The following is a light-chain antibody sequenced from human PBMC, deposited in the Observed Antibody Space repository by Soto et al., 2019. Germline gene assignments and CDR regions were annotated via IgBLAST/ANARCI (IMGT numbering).Light chain of an antibody. Sequence: QSALTQPRSVSGSPGQSVTISCTGTASDFGYYNYVSWYQQFPGKAPKLIIYDVTKRPSGVPDRFSGSKSGNTASLTISGLQAEDEAIYHCYSYIPLSTGVFGGGTKLTVL. V-gene: IGLV2-11*01. CDR2: DVT. CDR3: YSYIPLSTGV. J-gene: IGLJ3*02. CDR1: ASDFGYYNY.